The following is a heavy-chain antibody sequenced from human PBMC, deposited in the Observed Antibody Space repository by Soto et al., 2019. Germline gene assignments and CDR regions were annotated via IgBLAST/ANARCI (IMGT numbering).Heavy chain of an antibody. Sequence: QVQLVQSGPEVKEPGSSVKVSCKXSGXXXSSYSLNWVRQAPGQGLEWMGVITPLYGTKNYAQRFRGRVTFAADESTSTVFMELTRATSDDTAVYFCARGGTLKPFDPWGQGTLVPVSS. CDR2: ITPLYGTK. CDR3: ARGGTLKPFDP. J-gene: IGHJ5*02. V-gene: IGHV1-69*12. CDR1: GXXXSSYS. D-gene: IGHD3-16*01.